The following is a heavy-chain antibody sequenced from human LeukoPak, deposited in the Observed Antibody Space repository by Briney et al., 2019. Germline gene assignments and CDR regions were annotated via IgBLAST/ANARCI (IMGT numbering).Heavy chain of an antibody. D-gene: IGHD3-9*01. Sequence: SETLSLTCAVYGGSFSGYYWSWIRQPPGKGLEWIGENNHSGSTNYNPSLKSRVTISVDTSKNQFSLKLSSVTAADTAVYYCARAFYYDILTGPYRKGWFDPWGQGTLVTVSS. J-gene: IGHJ5*02. V-gene: IGHV4-34*01. CDR2: NNHSGST. CDR3: ARAFYYDILTGPYRKGWFDP. CDR1: GGSFSGYY.